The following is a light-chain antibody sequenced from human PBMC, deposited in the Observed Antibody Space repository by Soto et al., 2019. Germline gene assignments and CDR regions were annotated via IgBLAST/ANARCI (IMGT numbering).Light chain of an antibody. CDR3: GTWDSSLSAHVV. V-gene: IGLV1-51*01. CDR2: DNN. CDR1: SSNIGNNY. Sequence: QSVLTQPPSVSAAPGQKVTISCSGSSSNIGNNYVSWYQQLPGTAPKLLIYDNNKRPSGIPDRFSGSKSGTSATLGITGLQTGDEADYYCGTWDSSLSAHVVFGLGTKLIVL. J-gene: IGLJ2*01.